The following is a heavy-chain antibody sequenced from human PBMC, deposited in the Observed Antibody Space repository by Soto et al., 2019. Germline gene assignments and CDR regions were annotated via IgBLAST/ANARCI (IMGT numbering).Heavy chain of an antibody. CDR3: ARGRIQLWSPFDY. CDR1: GKTLIEVS. Sequence: ASVKVSCKVYGKTLIEVSIHWVRQAPGVGPEWMGGFEPEDGEIVYAQKFQGRVTITADESTSTAYMELSSLRSEDTAVYYCARGRIQLWSPFDYWGQGTLVTVS. V-gene: IGHV1-24*01. J-gene: IGHJ4*02. CDR2: FEPEDGEI. D-gene: IGHD5-18*01.